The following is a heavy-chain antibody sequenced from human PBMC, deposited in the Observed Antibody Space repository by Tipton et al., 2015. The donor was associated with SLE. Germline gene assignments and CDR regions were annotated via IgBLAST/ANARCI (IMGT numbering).Heavy chain of an antibody. Sequence: TLSLTCSVSGGSISSYYWSWIRQPPGKGLGWIGYIYTSGSTNYNTSLTSRVTISVDTSKNQFSLKLSSVTAADTAVYYCARGVLYFDYWGQGTLVTVSS. CDR3: ARGVLYFDY. J-gene: IGHJ4*02. CDR1: GGSISSYY. D-gene: IGHD4/OR15-4a*01. CDR2: IYTSGST. V-gene: IGHV4-4*08.